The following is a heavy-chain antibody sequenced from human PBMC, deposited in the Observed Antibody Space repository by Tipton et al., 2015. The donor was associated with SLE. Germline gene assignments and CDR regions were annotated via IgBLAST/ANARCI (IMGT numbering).Heavy chain of an antibody. D-gene: IGHD1-14*01. V-gene: IGHV4-34*01. CDR2: IHPSGKT. Sequence: TLSLTCAVYGDSFSDYFWTWIRQTPGKGLEWIGNIHPSGKTDYNPSLKTRVSMSVDTSKKQFSLNVTSVTVADTATYYCARHEKGVGIIKSRWFDPWGQGDLVTV. J-gene: IGHJ5*02. CDR3: ARHEKGVGIIKSRWFDP. CDR1: GDSFSDYF.